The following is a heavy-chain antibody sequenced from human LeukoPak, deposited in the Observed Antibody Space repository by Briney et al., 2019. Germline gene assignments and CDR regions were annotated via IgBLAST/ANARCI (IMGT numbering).Heavy chain of an antibody. Sequence: GGSLRLSCAASGFTSSSYCMHWVRQVPGKGLVWVSRINGDGTARNYADSVKGRFTISRDDAKNTVDLQMNSLRGEDTAVYYCVRGRGSYGWFDPWGQGTLVTVSS. CDR1: GFTSSSYC. D-gene: IGHD3-10*01. CDR3: VRGRGSYGWFDP. CDR2: INGDGTAR. V-gene: IGHV3-74*01. J-gene: IGHJ5*02.